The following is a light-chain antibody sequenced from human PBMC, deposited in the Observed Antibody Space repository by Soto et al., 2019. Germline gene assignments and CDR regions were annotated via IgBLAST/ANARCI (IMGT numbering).Light chain of an antibody. CDR3: QQYVSWT. Sequence: EIVLTQSPGTLSVSPGERATLSCRASQTISSNYLAWYQQKPGQAPSLLIYGTSSRATGIPDRFSGSGSGSDFTLTISRLELEASEKYYYQQYVSWTFGQGTKVEIK. CDR2: GTS. J-gene: IGKJ1*01. CDR1: QTISSNY. V-gene: IGKV3-20*01.